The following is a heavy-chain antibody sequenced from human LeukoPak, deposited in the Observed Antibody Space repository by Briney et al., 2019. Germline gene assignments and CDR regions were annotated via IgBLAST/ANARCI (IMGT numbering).Heavy chain of an antibody. CDR1: GGSFSGYY. CDR3: ARVVGAVAGTPRWFDP. V-gene: IGHV4-34*01. Sequence: SETLSLTCAVYGGSFSGYYWSWIRQPPGKGLEWIGEINHSGSTNYNPSLKSRVTISVDTSKNQFSLKLSSVTAADTAVYYCARVVGAVAGTPRWFDPWGQGTLVTVSS. J-gene: IGHJ5*02. D-gene: IGHD6-19*01. CDR2: INHSGST.